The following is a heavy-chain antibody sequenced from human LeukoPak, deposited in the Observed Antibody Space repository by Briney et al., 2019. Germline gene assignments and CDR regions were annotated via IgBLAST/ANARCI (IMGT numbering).Heavy chain of an antibody. CDR3: ARLRDWFDP. J-gene: IGHJ5*02. V-gene: IGHV4-59*01. CDR1: GGSISSYY. Sequence: PSETLSLTCTVSGGSISSYYWSWIRQPPGKGLEWIGYIYYSGSTNYNPFLKSRVTISVDTSKNQFSLKLSSVTAADTAVYYCARLRDWFDPWGQGTLVTVSS. CDR2: IYYSGST.